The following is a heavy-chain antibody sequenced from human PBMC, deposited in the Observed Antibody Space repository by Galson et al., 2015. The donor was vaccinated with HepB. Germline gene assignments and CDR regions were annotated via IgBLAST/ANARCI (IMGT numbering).Heavy chain of an antibody. CDR2: TNGYNGNI. Sequence: SVKVSCKASGYTFTSYGVSWVRQAPGQGPEWMGWTNGYNGNIKYAQQFQGRVIMTTDISTSTAYMELQSLRSDDTAIYYCARDVLITLVRGAFEPKYYYHAMDVWGQGTTVTVSS. CDR3: ARDVLITLVRGAFEPKYYYHAMDV. V-gene: IGHV1-18*01. D-gene: IGHD3-10*01. CDR1: GYTFTSYG. J-gene: IGHJ6*02.